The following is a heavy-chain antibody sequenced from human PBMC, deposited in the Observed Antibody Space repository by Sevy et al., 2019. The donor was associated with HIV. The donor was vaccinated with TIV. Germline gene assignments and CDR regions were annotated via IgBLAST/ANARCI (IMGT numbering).Heavy chain of an antibody. CDR3: ARDSTTRPRVIDY. D-gene: IGHD1-1*01. Sequence: SETLSLTCSVSGGSISSYFWTWVRQSPGKGLEWIDNIYFTGNTDYSPSLKSRVTLSLDTSKSQFSLTLKSVTAADTAIYFCARDSTTRPRVIDYWGQGTLVTVSS. CDR2: IYFTGNT. J-gene: IGHJ4*02. CDR1: GGSISSYF. V-gene: IGHV4-59*01.